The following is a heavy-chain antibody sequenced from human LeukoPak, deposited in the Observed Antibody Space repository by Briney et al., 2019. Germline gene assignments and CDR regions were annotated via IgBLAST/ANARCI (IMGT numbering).Heavy chain of an antibody. CDR2: INHSGST. CDR3: ARGRGRLRSQLYGMDV. Sequence: SETLSLTCTVSGGSISSSSYYWGWIRQPPGKGLEWIGEINHSGSTNYNPSLKSRVTISVDTSKNQFSLKLSSVTAADTAVYYCARGRGRLRSQLYGMDVWGQGTTVTVSS. D-gene: IGHD4-17*01. V-gene: IGHV4-39*07. CDR1: GGSISSSSYY. J-gene: IGHJ6*02.